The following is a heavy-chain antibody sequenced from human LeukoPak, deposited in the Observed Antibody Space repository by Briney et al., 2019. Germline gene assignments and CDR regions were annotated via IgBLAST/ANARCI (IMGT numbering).Heavy chain of an antibody. J-gene: IGHJ2*01. V-gene: IGHV4-34*12. CDR2: IFYSGT. Sequence: GSLRLSCAASGFTFSDHYMSWIRQPPGKGLEWIGNIFYSGTYYNPSLQSRVTISVDTSKNQFSLKLSSVTAADTAVYYCVSPRYFDLWGRGTLVTVSS. CDR1: GFTFSDHY. CDR3: VSPRYFDL.